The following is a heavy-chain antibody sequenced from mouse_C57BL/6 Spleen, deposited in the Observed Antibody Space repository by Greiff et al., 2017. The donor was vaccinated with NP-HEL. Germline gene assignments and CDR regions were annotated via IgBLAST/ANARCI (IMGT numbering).Heavy chain of an antibody. CDR3: TRPSHYYGSSYGYFDV. Sequence: EVQRVESGEGLVKPGGSLKLSCAASGFTFSSYAMSWVRQTPEKRLEWVAYISSGGDYIYYADTVKGRFTISRDNARNTLYLQMSSLKSEDTAMYYCTRPSHYYGSSYGYFDVWGTGTTVTVSS. V-gene: IGHV5-9-1*02. D-gene: IGHD1-1*01. CDR1: GFTFSSYA. CDR2: ISSGGDYI. J-gene: IGHJ1*03.